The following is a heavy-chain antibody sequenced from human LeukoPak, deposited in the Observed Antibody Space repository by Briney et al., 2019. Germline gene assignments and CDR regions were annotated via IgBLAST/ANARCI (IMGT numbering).Heavy chain of an antibody. V-gene: IGHV3-21*01. Sequence: GGSLTLSCAASGFTFSSYAMHWVRQAPGKGLEWVSFISSSSNYMSYADSVKGRFTISRDNAKNSLYLQMNSLRAEDTAVYYCARPLDSSNNYFDYWGQGTLVTVSA. CDR2: ISSSSNYM. D-gene: IGHD6-13*01. J-gene: IGHJ4*02. CDR3: ARPLDSSNNYFDY. CDR1: GFTFSSYA.